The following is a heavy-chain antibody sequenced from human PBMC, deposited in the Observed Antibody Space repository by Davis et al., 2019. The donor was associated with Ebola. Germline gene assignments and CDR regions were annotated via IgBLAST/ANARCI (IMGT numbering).Heavy chain of an antibody. CDR2: ISAYNGNT. CDR3: ARDVTTVVPFDY. Sequence: ASVKVSCKASEYTFTGYYMHWVRQAPGQGLEWMGWISAYNGNTNYAQKLQGRVTMTTDTSTSTAYMELRSLRSDDTAVYYCARDVTTVVPFDYWGQGTLVTVSS. CDR1: EYTFTGYY. D-gene: IGHD4-23*01. V-gene: IGHV1-18*04. J-gene: IGHJ4*02.